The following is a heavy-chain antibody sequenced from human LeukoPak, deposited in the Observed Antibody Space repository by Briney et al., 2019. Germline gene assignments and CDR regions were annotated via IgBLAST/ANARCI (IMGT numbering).Heavy chain of an antibody. CDR1: GFTFSSYW. D-gene: IGHD6-13*01. CDR3: ARGQGIAMHT. J-gene: IGHJ4*02. Sequence: GGSLRLTRVASGFTFSSYWMSWVRQAPGKGLEWVANIKQDGSEKYYVDSVKGRFTISRDNAKNSLYLQMNSLRAEDTAVYYCARGQGIAMHTWGQGTLVTVSS. V-gene: IGHV3-7*01. CDR2: IKQDGSEK.